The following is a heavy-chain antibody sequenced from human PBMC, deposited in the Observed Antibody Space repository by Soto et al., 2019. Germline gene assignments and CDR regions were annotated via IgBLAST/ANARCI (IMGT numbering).Heavy chain of an antibody. CDR2: ISAYNGNT. CDR3: ARDELVCSGGSCYPPGDWFDP. D-gene: IGHD2-15*01. V-gene: IGHV1-18*01. Sequence: QVQLVQSGAEVKKPGASVKVSCKASGYTFTSYGISWVRQAPGQGLEWMGWISAYNGNTNYAQKLQGRVTMTTDTSTSTAYMELRSLRSDDTAVYYCARDELVCSGGSCYPPGDWFDPWGQGTLVTVSS. J-gene: IGHJ5*02. CDR1: GYTFTSYG.